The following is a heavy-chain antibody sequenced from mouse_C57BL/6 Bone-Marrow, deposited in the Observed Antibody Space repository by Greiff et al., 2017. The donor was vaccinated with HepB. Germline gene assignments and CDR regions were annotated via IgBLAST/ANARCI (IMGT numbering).Heavy chain of an antibody. V-gene: IGHV5-6*01. D-gene: IGHD2-3*01. CDR1: GFTFSSYG. J-gene: IGHJ1*03. CDR2: ISSGGSYT. Sequence: EVMLVESGGDLVKPGGSLKLSCAASGFTFSSYGMSWVRQTPDKRLEWVATISSGGSYTYYPDSVKGRFTISRDNAKNTLYLQMSSLKSEDTAMYYCASPMMVTRYFDVWGTGTTVTVSS. CDR3: ASPMMVTRYFDV.